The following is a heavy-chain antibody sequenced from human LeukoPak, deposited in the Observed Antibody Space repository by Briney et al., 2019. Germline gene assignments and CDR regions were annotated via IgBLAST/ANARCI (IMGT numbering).Heavy chain of an antibody. J-gene: IGHJ4*02. V-gene: IGHV4-30-4*01. CDR3: AGAYGGKKLNFDY. D-gene: IGHD4-23*01. Sequence: SETLSLTCTVSGGSISSGDYYWSWIRQPPGKGLEWIGYIYYSGSTNYNPSLKSRVTISVDTSKNQFSLKLSSVTAADTAVYYCAGAYGGKKLNFDYWGQGTLVTVSS. CDR2: IYYSGST. CDR1: GGSISSGDYY.